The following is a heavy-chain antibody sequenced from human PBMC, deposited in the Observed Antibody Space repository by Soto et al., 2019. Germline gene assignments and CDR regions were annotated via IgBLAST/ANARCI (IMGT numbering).Heavy chain of an antibody. Sequence: GESLKISCKGSGYNCAIIWVGWVRQVPGKGLEWRGIIFPSDSDTSYSPSFQGQVTISADKSTNTAYLQWNSLKASDTAIYYCARRPLIVSPLYVIDVWGQGTTVTVSS. CDR2: IFPSDSDT. D-gene: IGHD2-15*01. CDR1: GYNCAIIW. V-gene: IGHV5-51*01. CDR3: ARRPLIVSPLYVIDV. J-gene: IGHJ6*02.